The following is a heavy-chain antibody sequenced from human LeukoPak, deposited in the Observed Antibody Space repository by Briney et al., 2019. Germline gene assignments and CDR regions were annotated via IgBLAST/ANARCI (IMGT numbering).Heavy chain of an antibody. CDR3: ARGGYGSGTYPPYFYGMDV. CDR1: GFTFTTFA. J-gene: IGHJ6*02. CDR2: LSYDGSNK. D-gene: IGHD3-10*01. V-gene: IGHV3-30*04. Sequence: GRSLRFSCAASGFTFTTFAMHWVRQAPGKGLEWVAVLSYDGSNKYYADPVKGRFTISRDNSKNTLYLQMNSLRAEDTAVYFCARGGYGSGTYPPYFYGMDVWGQGTTVTVSS.